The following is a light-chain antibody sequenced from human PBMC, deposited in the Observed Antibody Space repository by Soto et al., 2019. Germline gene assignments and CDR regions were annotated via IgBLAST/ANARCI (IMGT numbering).Light chain of an antibody. CDR1: QSVSRSN. CDR3: QQYGSSPLT. CDR2: GAS. Sequence: EIVLTQSSGTLSLSPGERATLSCRASQSVSRSNLAWYQQKPGQPPRLLIYGASSRATGIPDRFSGSGSGTDFTLTISRLEPEDFAVYFCQQYGSSPLTFGGGTKVDIK. J-gene: IGKJ4*01. V-gene: IGKV3-20*01.